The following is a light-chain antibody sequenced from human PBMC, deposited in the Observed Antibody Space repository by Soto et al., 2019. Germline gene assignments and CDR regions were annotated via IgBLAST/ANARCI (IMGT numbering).Light chain of an antibody. J-gene: IGKJ1*01. CDR3: QRYGG. CDR1: QSVSSN. Sequence: EIVLTQSPATLSVSPGERATLSCRASQSVSSNLAWYQQKPGQAPSLLIYSASSRATGIPDRFSGSGSGTDFTLTISRLEPEDFAVYYCQRYGGFGQGTKV. V-gene: IGKV3-20*01. CDR2: SAS.